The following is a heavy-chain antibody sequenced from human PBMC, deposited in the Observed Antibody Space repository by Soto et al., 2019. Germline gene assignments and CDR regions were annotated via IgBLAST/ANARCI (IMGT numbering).Heavy chain of an antibody. CDR1: GATFSSYA. J-gene: IGHJ6*02. Sequence: QVQLVQSGAEVKKPGSSVKVSCKASGATFSSYAISWVRQAPGQGLEWMGGIIPIFGTANYAQKFQGRVTITADESTSTAYMELSSLRSEDTAVYYCARFGRFLEWLSPSYYYYGMDVWGQGTTVTVSS. CDR3: ARFGRFLEWLSPSYYYYGMDV. D-gene: IGHD3-3*01. V-gene: IGHV1-69*01. CDR2: IIPIFGTA.